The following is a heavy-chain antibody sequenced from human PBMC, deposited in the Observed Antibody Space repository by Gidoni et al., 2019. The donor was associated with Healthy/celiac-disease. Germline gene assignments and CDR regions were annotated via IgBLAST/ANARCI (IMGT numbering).Heavy chain of an antibody. CDR1: GGSFSGYY. CDR2: INHSGST. CDR3: ARVFWDRGRRSGGSRRAFDI. D-gene: IGHD2-15*01. V-gene: IGHV4-34*01. Sequence: QVQLQQWGAGLLKPSETLSLTCAVYGGSFSGYYWSWIRQPPGKGLEWIGEINHSGSTNYNPSLKSRVTISVDTSKNQFSLKLSSVTAADTAVYYCARVFWDRGRRSGGSRRAFDIWGQGTMVTVSS. J-gene: IGHJ3*02.